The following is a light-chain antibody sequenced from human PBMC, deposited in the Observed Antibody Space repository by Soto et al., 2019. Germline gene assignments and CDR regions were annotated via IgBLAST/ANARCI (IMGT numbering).Light chain of an antibody. CDR2: GAS. V-gene: IGKV3-20*01. CDR1: QSVGSIY. Sequence: EVVSTQSPGTLSLSPGERATLSCSASQSVGSIYLAWYQQRPGQAPRLLISGASNRATGIPVRFSGSGSGTDFTLTISGLEPEDFAVYYCQQYGSSSITFGQGTRLEI. J-gene: IGKJ5*01. CDR3: QQYGSSSIT.